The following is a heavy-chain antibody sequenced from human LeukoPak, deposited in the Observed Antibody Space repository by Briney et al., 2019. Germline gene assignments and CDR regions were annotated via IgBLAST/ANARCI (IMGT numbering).Heavy chain of an antibody. V-gene: IGHV1-3*04. CDR3: ATDGVTFLTGTTLHY. CDR1: RYTFSSYA. CDR2: VNTGSGNT. D-gene: IGHD1-7*01. J-gene: IGHJ4*02. Sequence: GASVKVSCKASRYTFSSYAIHWVRQAPGQSLEWMGWVNTGSGNTKYSQKFQGRVSITRDTSASTAYMELSSLRSEDTAVYYCATDGVTFLTGTTLHYWGQGTLVTVSS.